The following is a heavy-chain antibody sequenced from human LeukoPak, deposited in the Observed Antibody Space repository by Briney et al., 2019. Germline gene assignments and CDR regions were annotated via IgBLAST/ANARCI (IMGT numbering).Heavy chain of an antibody. Sequence: GGSLRLSCVVSGFTFSSYDMSWVRQAPGKGLEWVGFIRSKAYGGTTEYAASVKGRFTISRDDSKSIAYLQMNSLKTEDTAVYYCTRGCKVPAAMLNCYDAFDIWGQGTMVTVSS. V-gene: IGHV3-49*04. CDR3: TRGCKVPAAMLNCYDAFDI. D-gene: IGHD2-2*01. CDR1: GFTFSSYD. CDR2: IRSKAYGGTT. J-gene: IGHJ3*02.